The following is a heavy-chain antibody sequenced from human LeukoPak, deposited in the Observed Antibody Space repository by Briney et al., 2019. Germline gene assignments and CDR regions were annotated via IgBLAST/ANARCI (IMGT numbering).Heavy chain of an antibody. D-gene: IGHD3-22*01. Sequence: GGSLRLSCAASGFTLSDYSMNWVRQAPGKGLEWVSSISSSSNYIYYADSVKGRFTISRDNAKNSLYLQMNSLRAEDTAVYYCARDSAYYDSSGYYRSYWYFDLWGRGTLVTVSS. CDR1: GFTLSDYS. J-gene: IGHJ2*01. CDR2: ISSSSNYI. CDR3: ARDSAYYDSSGYYRSYWYFDL. V-gene: IGHV3-21*06.